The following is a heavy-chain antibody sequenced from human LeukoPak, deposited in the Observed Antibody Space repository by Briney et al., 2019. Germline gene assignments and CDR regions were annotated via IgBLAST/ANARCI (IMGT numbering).Heavy chain of an antibody. CDR1: GGTFSSYA. CDR3: ASTPDYGGNDEYYFDY. Sequence: GASVKVSCKASGGTFSSYAIGWVRQAPGQGLEWMGRIIPILGIANYAQKFQGRVTITADKSTSTAYMELSSLRSEDTAVYYCASTPDYGGNDEYYFDYWGQGTLVTVSS. CDR2: IIPILGIA. V-gene: IGHV1-69*04. D-gene: IGHD4-23*01. J-gene: IGHJ4*02.